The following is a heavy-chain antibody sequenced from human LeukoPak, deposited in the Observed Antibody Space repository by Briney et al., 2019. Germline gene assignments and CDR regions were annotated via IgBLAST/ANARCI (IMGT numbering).Heavy chain of an antibody. D-gene: IGHD6-13*01. J-gene: IGHJ4*02. CDR3: ARLRSSSWEADY. CDR1: GGSISSSSYY. Sequence: PSETLSLTCTVSGGSISSSSYYWGWIRQPPGKGLEWIGSTYYSGSTYYNPSLKSRVTISVDTSKNQSSLKLSSVTAADTAVYYCARLRSSSWEADYWGQGTLVTVSS. CDR2: TYYSGST. V-gene: IGHV4-39*01.